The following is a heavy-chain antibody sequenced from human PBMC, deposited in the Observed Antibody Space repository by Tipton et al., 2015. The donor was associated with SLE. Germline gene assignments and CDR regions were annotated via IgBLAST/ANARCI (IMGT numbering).Heavy chain of an antibody. V-gene: IGHV4-34*01. CDR1: GVSFSGYY. J-gene: IGHJ6*03. Sequence: TLSLTCAVHGVSFSGYYWSWIRQPPGKGLEWIGEINHSGSTNYNPSLKSRVTISVDTSKNQFSLKLSSVTAADTAVYYCARDQGYDYGDYLRDDYYYMDVWGKGTTVTVSS. D-gene: IGHD4-17*01. CDR3: ARDQGYDYGDYLRDDYYYMDV. CDR2: INHSGST.